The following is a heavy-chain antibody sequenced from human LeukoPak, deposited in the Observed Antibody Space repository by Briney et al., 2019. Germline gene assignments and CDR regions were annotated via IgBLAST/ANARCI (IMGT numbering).Heavy chain of an antibody. V-gene: IGHV3-30-3*01. CDR3: VRGVGIYDSSGYFDY. Sequence: PGRSLRLSCAASGFTYSSCAMHWVRQARGKGLEWVATISYDGSNKYYADSVKGRFTISRDNSKNTLYLYMNSLRAEDTAVYYCVRGVGIYDSSGYFDYWGQGTLVTVSS. CDR1: GFTYSSCA. D-gene: IGHD3-22*01. CDR2: ISYDGSNK. J-gene: IGHJ4*02.